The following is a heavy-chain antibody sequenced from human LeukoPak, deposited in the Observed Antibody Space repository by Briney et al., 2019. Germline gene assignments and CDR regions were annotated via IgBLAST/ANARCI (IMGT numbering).Heavy chain of an antibody. J-gene: IGHJ4*02. Sequence: SETLSLTCTISGGSISSYYWSWIRQPPGKGLEGIGYIYYSGSTNYNPSLKSRVTISVDTSKNQFSLKLSSVTAADTAVYYCASYLYYYDSSGYTGGFDYWGQGTLVTVSS. CDR2: IYYSGST. CDR3: ASYLYYYDSSGYTGGFDY. D-gene: IGHD3-22*01. CDR1: GGSISSYY. V-gene: IGHV4-59*08.